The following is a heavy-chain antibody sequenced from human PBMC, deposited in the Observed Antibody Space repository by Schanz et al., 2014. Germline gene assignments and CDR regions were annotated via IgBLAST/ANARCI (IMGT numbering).Heavy chain of an antibody. V-gene: IGHV1-69*04. J-gene: IGHJ4*02. Sequence: QVQLVQSGAEVKKPGSSVKVSCKASGGTFSSFAIFWVRQAPGQGLEWMGTIIPILDITNYAQKFQGRVKITADKSTSTAYMELSNLRSEDTAVYYCARAGQDYSDSSGYATYYFGNWGQGTLVTVSS. CDR3: ARAGQDYSDSSGYATYYFGN. CDR2: IIPILDIT. D-gene: IGHD3-22*01. CDR1: GGTFSSFA.